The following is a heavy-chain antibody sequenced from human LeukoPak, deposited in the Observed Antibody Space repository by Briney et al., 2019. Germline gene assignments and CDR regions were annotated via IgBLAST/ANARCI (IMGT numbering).Heavy chain of an antibody. D-gene: IGHD2-15*01. Sequence: GASVKVSCKASGYTFTSYGISWVRQAPGQGLEWMGWISAYNGNTNYAQKFQGRVTITADESTSTAYMELSSLRSEDTAVYYCARTGYCSGGSCYEDYWGQGTLVTVSS. V-gene: IGHV1-18*01. J-gene: IGHJ4*02. CDR1: GYTFTSYG. CDR3: ARTGYCSGGSCYEDY. CDR2: ISAYNGNT.